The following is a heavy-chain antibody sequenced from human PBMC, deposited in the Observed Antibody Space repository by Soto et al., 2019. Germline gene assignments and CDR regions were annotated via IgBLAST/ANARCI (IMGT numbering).Heavy chain of an antibody. CDR3: ASLRLAARWGHFDY. J-gene: IGHJ4*02. CDR1: GGSISSSSYY. Sequence: SETLSLTCTVSGGSISSSSYYWGWIRQPPGKGLEWIGSIYYSGSTYYNPSLKSRVTISVDTSRNQFSLKLSSVTAADTAVYYCASLRLAARWGHFDYWGQGTLVTVSS. D-gene: IGHD6-13*01. V-gene: IGHV4-39*01. CDR2: IYYSGST.